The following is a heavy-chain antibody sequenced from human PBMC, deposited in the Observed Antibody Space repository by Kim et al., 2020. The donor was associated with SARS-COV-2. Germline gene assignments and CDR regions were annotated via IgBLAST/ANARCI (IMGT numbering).Heavy chain of an antibody. CDR3: ARDRNIVVVTAVTY. D-gene: IGHD2-21*02. J-gene: IGHJ4*02. Sequence: ADTVKGRFTISRDNSKNTLYLQMNSLRAEDTAVYYCARDRNIVVVTAVTYWGQGTLVTVSS. V-gene: IGHV3-30*01.